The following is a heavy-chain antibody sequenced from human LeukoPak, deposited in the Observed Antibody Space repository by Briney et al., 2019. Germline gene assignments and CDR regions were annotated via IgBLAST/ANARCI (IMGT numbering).Heavy chain of an antibody. J-gene: IGHJ5*02. Sequence: PSETLSLTCTASGDSISRYYWSWIRQPAGKGLEWIGRIYNGGIITYNPSLKSRVTMSIDTSNNQFSLRLRFVTAADTAVYYCARDSGTTGEVKFDPWGQGTLVTVSS. CDR2: IYNGGII. CDR1: GDSISRYY. V-gene: IGHV4-4*07. D-gene: IGHD3-10*01. CDR3: ARDSGTTGEVKFDP.